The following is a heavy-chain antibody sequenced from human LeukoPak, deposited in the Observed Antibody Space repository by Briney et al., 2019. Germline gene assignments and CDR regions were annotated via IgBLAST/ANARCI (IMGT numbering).Heavy chain of an antibody. J-gene: IGHJ4*02. CDR2: IYTSGST. CDR3: ARVTGQLALDY. V-gene: IGHV4-4*07. D-gene: IGHD6-13*01. Sequence: PSETLSLTCTVSGGSISSYYWSWIRQPAGKGPEWIGRIYTSGSTNYNPSLKSRVTMSVDMSKNQFSLRLSSATAADTAVYYCARVTGQLALDYWGQGTLVTVSS. CDR1: GGSISSYY.